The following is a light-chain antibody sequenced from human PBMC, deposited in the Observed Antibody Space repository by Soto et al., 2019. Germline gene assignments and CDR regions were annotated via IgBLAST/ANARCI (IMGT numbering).Light chain of an antibody. CDR3: QQSYSTPIT. Sequence: DIQVTQSPPTLSASVGDRGTITCRASQGISSWLAWYQQKPGKAPKLLIYAASSLQSGVPSRFSGSGSGTDFTLTISSLQPEDFATYYCQQSYSTPITFGQGTRLEIK. V-gene: IGKV1-39*01. CDR2: AAS. J-gene: IGKJ5*01. CDR1: QGISSW.